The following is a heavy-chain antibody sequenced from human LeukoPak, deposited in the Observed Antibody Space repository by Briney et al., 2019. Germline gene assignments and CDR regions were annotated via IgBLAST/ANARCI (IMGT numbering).Heavy chain of an antibody. CDR3: ARGIVGATTRGYYYYYYMDV. CDR2: INHSGST. J-gene: IGHJ6*03. Sequence: SETLSLTCAVYGGSFSGYYWSWIRQPPGKGLEWIGEINHSGSTNYNPSLKSRVTISVDTSKNQFSLKLSSVTAADTAVYYCARGIVGATTRGYYYYYYMDVWGKGTTVTVSS. D-gene: IGHD1-26*01. V-gene: IGHV4-34*01. CDR1: GGSFSGYY.